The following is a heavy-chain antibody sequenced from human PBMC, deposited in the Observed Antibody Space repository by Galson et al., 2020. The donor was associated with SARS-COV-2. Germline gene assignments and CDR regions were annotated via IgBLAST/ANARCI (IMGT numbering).Heavy chain of an antibody. V-gene: IGHV3-30*03. CDR3: GRDQAWAVDD. CDR2: ISDDGRKK. J-gene: IGHJ4*02. D-gene: IGHD4-4*01. Sequence: GGSLRLSCAASGFTFSKHGIHWVRQAPGKEMEWVAYISDDGRKKYFADSVKGRFTISRDNSKNTLYLQMNSLRAEDAAVYYCGRDQAWAVDDWGQRSLVSVSS. CDR1: GFTFSKHG.